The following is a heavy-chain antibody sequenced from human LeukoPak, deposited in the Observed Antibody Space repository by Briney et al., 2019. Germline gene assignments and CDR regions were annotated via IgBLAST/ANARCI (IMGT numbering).Heavy chain of an antibody. CDR2: IYTSGST. V-gene: IGHV4-4*07. J-gene: IGHJ5*02. CDR3: ARDPSPAVHNWFDP. Sequence: PSETLSLTCTVSGGSISSYYWSWLRQPAGKGLEWIGRIYTSGSTNYNPSLKSRVTMSVNTSKNQFSLKLSSVTAADTAVYYCARDPSPAVHNWFDPWGQGTLVTVSS. CDR1: GGSISSYY. D-gene: IGHD6-19*01.